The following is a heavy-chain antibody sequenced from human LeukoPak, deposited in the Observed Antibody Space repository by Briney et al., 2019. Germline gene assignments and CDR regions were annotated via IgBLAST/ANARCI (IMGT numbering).Heavy chain of an antibody. J-gene: IGHJ3*02. CDR1: GFTLSIYS. CDR2: ISSSSSHL. V-gene: IGHV3-21*01. CDR3: ARGNSGDDFDI. D-gene: IGHD3-10*01. Sequence: PGGSLRLSCAASGFTLSIYSMNWVRQAPGKGLEWVSYISSSSSHLYYADSVKGRFTISRDNAKNSLNLQMNSLRAEDTAVYYCARGNSGDDFDIWGQGTMVTVSS.